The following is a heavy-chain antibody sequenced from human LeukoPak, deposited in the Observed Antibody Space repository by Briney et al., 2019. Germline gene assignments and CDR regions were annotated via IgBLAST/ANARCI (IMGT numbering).Heavy chain of an antibody. CDR3: ARGISHYFYPDY. CDR2: IYYSGTT. V-gene: IGHV4-59*01. J-gene: IGHJ4*02. CDR1: GGSMSNYY. D-gene: IGHD2/OR15-2a*01. Sequence: SETLSLTCTVSGGSMSNYYWSWIRQPPGKGLEWIGYIYYSGTTNYNPSLKSRVTISVDTSKKQFSLKLSSVTAADTAVYYCARGISHYFYPDYWGQGTLVTVSS.